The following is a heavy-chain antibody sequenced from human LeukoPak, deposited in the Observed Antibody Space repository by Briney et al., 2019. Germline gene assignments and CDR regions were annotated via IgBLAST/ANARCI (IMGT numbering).Heavy chain of an antibody. CDR2: INPNSGGT. CDR3: ARDRTRTGYSSGWYHDY. Sequence: KXXXXASGYTFTRYYMQWVRQAPGQGLEWRGWINPNSGGTNYAQKFKGTVPMTSDTSISTAYMELSRLRSDDTAVYYCARDRTRTGYSSGWYHDYWGQGTLVTVSS. V-gene: IGHV1-2*02. D-gene: IGHD6-19*01. J-gene: IGHJ4*02. CDR1: GYTFTRYY.